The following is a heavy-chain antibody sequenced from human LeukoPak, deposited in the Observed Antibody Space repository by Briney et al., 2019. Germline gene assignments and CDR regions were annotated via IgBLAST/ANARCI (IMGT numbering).Heavy chain of an antibody. J-gene: IGHJ4*02. D-gene: IGHD3-16*02. CDR3: ARRSFSAKIRHFDY. Sequence: KPSETLSLTCTVSGASISSSTYYWGWIRQPPGKGLEWTGEINHSGSTNYNPSLKSRVTISVDTSKNQFSLKLSSVTAADTAVYYCARRSFSAKIRHFDYWGQGTLVTVSS. CDR1: GASISSSTYY. V-gene: IGHV4-39*07. CDR2: INHSGST.